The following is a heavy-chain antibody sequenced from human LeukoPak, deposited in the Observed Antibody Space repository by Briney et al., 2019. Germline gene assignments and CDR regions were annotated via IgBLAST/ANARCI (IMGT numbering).Heavy chain of an antibody. CDR2: IERGTST. CDR3: GRGGYDFDA. J-gene: IGHJ6*02. Sequence: PGRSLRLSCAASGFSISDYYMTWVRQAPGKGLEWVSTIERGTSTLYAGSVKGRFTISRDNTKNTLYLQMNSLRAEDTAVYYCGRGGYDFDAWGPGTTVSVFS. D-gene: IGHD3/OR15-3a*01. CDR1: GFSISDYY. V-gene: IGHV3-69-1*01.